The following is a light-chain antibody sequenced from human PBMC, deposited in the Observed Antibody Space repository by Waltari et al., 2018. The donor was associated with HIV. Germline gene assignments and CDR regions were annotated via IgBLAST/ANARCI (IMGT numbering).Light chain of an antibody. V-gene: IGLV2-11*01. J-gene: IGLJ1*01. CDR1: SSDVGGYNY. CDR2: HVT. Sequence: QSALAQPRSGSGSPGQSVTISCTGTSSDVGGYNYVSWFQHHPGKAPKLIIYHVTKRPSGVPDRFSASKSGNTASLTISGLQAEDEAEYYCCSNAARATYVFGTGTQVTVL. CDR3: CSNAARATYV.